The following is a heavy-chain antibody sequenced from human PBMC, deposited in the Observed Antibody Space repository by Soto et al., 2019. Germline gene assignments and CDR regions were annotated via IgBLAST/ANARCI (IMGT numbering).Heavy chain of an antibody. CDR2: ISGSGGST. J-gene: IGHJ4*02. CDR1: GFTFSSYA. CDR3: AKDFWSIAVAGQPVDY. D-gene: IGHD6-19*01. V-gene: IGHV3-23*01. Sequence: GGSLRLSCAASGFTFSSYAMSWVRQAPGKGLEWVSAISGSGGSTYYADSVKGRFTISRDNSKNTLYLQMNSLRAEDTAVYYCAKDFWSIAVAGQPVDYWGQGTLVTVSS.